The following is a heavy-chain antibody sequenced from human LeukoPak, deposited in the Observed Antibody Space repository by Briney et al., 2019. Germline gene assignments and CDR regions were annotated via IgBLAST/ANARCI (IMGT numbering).Heavy chain of an antibody. CDR2: IYYSWST. CDR1: GGSISSSSYY. Sequence: SETLSLTCTVSGGSISSSSYYWGWIRQPPGKGLEWIGSIYYSWSTYYNPSLKSRVTISVDTSQNQFSLTLSSMTAADTAVYYCASFGVAGGDDYWGQGTLVTVSS. CDR3: ASFGVAGGDDY. D-gene: IGHD3-3*01. J-gene: IGHJ4*02. V-gene: IGHV4-39*01.